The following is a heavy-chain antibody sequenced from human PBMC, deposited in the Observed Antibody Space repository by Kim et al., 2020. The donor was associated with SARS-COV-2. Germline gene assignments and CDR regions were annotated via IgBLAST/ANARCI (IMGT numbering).Heavy chain of an antibody. J-gene: IGHJ4*02. V-gene: IGHV3-48*03. Sequence: GGSLRLSCAASGFTFSSYEMNWVRQAPGKGLEWVSYISSSGSTIYYADSVKGRFTISRDNAKNSLYLQMNSLRAEDTAVYYCARDRRVAVAGPYFDYWGQGTLVTVSS. CDR1: GFTFSSYE. CDR3: ARDRRVAVAGPYFDY. CDR2: ISSSGSTI. D-gene: IGHD6-19*01.